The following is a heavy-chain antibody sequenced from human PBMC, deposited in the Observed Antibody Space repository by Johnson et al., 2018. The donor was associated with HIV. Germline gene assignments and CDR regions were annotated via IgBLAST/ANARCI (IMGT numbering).Heavy chain of an antibody. J-gene: IGHJ3*02. CDR1: GFTVSSNY. Sequence: VQLVESGGGLVQPGGSLRLSCAASGFTVSSNYMSWVRQAPGKGLEWVSVIYSGGSTYYADSVKGRFTISRDNAKNSLYLRMNSLRAEDTAVYYCAREMAWEDAFDIWGQGTMVTVSS. CDR2: IYSGGST. CDR3: AREMAWEDAFDI. V-gene: IGHV3-66*01. D-gene: IGHD5-24*01.